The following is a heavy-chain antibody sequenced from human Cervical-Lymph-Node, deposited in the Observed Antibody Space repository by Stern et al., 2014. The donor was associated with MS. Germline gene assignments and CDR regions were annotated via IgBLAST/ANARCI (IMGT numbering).Heavy chain of an antibody. V-gene: IGHV4-61*01. Sequence: QLQLQESGPGLVKPSETLSLTCTVSGGSVSNGLHYWTWMRQPPGKGLEWIGCMSHSGSATYNPSLKSRVTISVDTSKNQFSLNLSSVTAADTAVYYCARDALTILGTDSWGQGTLVTVSS. CDR2: MSHSGSA. CDR3: ARDALTILGTDS. CDR1: GGSVSNGLHY. J-gene: IGHJ4*02. D-gene: IGHD3-3*01.